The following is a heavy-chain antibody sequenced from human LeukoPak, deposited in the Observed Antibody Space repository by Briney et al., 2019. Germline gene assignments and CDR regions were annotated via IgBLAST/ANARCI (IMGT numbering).Heavy chain of an antibody. J-gene: IGHJ4*02. D-gene: IGHD3-9*01. CDR3: AKATRAFDWLFDY. CDR1: GFTFSSYA. Sequence: PGGSLRLSCAASGFTFSSYAMSWVRQAPGKGLEWVSAISGSGGSTYYADSVKGRFTISRDNSKNTLYLQMNSLGAEDTAVYYCAKATRAFDWLFDYWGQGTLVTVSS. CDR2: ISGSGGST. V-gene: IGHV3-23*01.